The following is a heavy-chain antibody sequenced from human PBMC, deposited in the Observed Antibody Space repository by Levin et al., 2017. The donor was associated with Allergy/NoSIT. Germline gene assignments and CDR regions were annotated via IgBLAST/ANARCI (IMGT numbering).Heavy chain of an antibody. V-gene: IGHV1-2*02. Sequence: PGGSLRLSCKASGYTFTGYYMHWVRQAPGQGPEWMGWINPNSGGTKYAQKFQGRVTMTRDTSISTAYMELSRLRSDDTAVYYCATDPSSWYGEYFQHWGQGTLVTVSS. J-gene: IGHJ1*01. CDR1: GYTFTGYY. D-gene: IGHD6-13*01. CDR3: ATDPSSWYGEYFQH. CDR2: INPNSGGT.